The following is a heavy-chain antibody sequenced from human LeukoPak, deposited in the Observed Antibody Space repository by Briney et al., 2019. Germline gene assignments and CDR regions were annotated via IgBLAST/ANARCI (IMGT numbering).Heavy chain of an antibody. CDR2: IYYSGST. Sequence: TLSLTCTVSGGSISSGDYYWSWIRQPPGKGLEWIGYIYYSGSTYYNPSLKSRVTISVDTSKNQFSLKLSSVTAADTAVYYCAREGRFWSGYGLDYWGQGTLVTVSS. CDR3: AREGRFWSGYGLDY. J-gene: IGHJ4*02. V-gene: IGHV4-30-4*08. CDR1: GGSISSGDYY. D-gene: IGHD3-3*01.